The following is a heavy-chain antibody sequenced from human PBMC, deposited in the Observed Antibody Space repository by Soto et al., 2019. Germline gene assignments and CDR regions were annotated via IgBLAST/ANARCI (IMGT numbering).Heavy chain of an antibody. CDR3: ARAAGRYCSSPSCYVDY. Sequence: GGSLRLSCAASGFTFSSYGMHWVRQAPGKGLEWVAVIWYDGSNKYYADSVKGRFTISRDNSKNTLYLQMNSLRAEDTAVYYCARAAGRYCSSPSCYVDYWGQGTLVTVSS. CDR2: IWYDGSNK. J-gene: IGHJ4*02. CDR1: GFTFSSYG. V-gene: IGHV3-33*01. D-gene: IGHD2-2*01.